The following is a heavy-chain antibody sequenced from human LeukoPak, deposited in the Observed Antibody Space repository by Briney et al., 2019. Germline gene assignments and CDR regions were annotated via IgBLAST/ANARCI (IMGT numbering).Heavy chain of an antibody. J-gene: IGHJ6*02. Sequence: GGSLRLSCAASGFTFDDYAMHWVRQAPGKGLEWVSGISWNSGSIGYADSVKGRFTISRDNAKNSLYLQMNSLRAEDTALYYCAKDDGGRHDYYYYGMDVWGQGTTVTVSS. CDR3: AKDDGGRHDYYYYGMDV. D-gene: IGHD4-23*01. V-gene: IGHV3-9*01. CDR1: GFTFDDYA. CDR2: ISWNSGSI.